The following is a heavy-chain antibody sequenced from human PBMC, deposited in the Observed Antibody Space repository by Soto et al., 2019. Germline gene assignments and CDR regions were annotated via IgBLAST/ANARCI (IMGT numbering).Heavy chain of an antibody. CDR2: ISNSGSYR. D-gene: IGHD6-13*01. CDR3: ARGAAAGPEY. J-gene: IGHJ4*02. Sequence: QVQLVESGGGLVKPGGSLRLSCAASGFNFSDYHMTWIRQAPGKGLEWISYISNSGSYRNYADSMKVRFTVSRDNAKNTLFLQMNSLRVDDTAMYYCARGAAAGPEYWGQGPLVTVSS. CDR1: GFNFSDYH. V-gene: IGHV3-11*06.